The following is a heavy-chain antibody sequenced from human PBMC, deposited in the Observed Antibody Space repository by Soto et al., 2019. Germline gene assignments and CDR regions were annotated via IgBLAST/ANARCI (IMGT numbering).Heavy chain of an antibody. D-gene: IGHD3-10*01. V-gene: IGHV1-18*01. CDR2: ISAYNGNT. CDR3: ARDRRYYGSGSYAGMDV. CDR1: GYTFTSYG. J-gene: IGHJ6*02. Sequence: QVQLVQSGAEVKKPGASVKVSCKASGYTFTSYGISWVRQAPGQGLEWMGWISAYNGNTNYAQKLQGRVTMTTDTSTSTGYMELRSLRSDDTAVYYCARDRRYYGSGSYAGMDVWGQGTTVTVSS.